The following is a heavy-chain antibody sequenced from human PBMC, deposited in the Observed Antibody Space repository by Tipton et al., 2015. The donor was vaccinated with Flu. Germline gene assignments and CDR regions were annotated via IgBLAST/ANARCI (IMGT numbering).Heavy chain of an antibody. Sequence: TLSLTCTVSGGSTSSGSYYWTWIRQPPGKGLEWIAYIYYTASTNYNPSLKSRVTISKDTSKNQFSLRLTSVTAADTAVYYCATISHDYGDSDYLGQGTLVTVSS. J-gene: IGHJ4*02. CDR1: GGSTSSGSYY. CDR2: IYYTAST. V-gene: IGHV4-61*01. D-gene: IGHD4-17*01. CDR3: ATISHDYGDSDY.